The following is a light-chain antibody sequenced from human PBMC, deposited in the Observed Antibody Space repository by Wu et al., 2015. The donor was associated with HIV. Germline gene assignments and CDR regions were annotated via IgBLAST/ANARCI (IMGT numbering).Light chain of an antibody. CDR2: GAS. CDR1: QSVSNN. Sequence: EIVMTQSPATLSVSPGERATLSCRASQSVSNNLAWYQQKPGQSPRLLIYGASTRATGIPARFSGSGSGTEFTLTISSLQSEDFAVYYCQQYNNWLRLTFGGGTKVEIK. V-gene: IGKV3-15*01. J-gene: IGKJ4*01. CDR3: QQYNNWLRLT.